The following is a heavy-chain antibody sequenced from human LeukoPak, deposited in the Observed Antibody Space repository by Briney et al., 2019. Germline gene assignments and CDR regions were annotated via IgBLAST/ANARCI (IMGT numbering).Heavy chain of an antibody. J-gene: IGHJ5*02. CDR3: AHSRAAAGKGRGWFDP. CDR1: GFSLSTSGVG. Sequence: SGPSLVQPTETLTLTCTFSGFSLSTSGVGVGWIRQPPGKALEWLALIYWDDDKRYSPSLKSRLTIIKDTSKNQVVLTMTNMDPVDTATYYCAHSRAAAGKGRGWFDPWGQGTLVTVSS. V-gene: IGHV2-5*02. D-gene: IGHD6-13*01. CDR2: IYWDDDK.